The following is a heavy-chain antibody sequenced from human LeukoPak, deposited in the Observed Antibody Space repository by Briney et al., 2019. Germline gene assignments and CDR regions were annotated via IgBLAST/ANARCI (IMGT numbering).Heavy chain of an antibody. D-gene: IGHD1-26*01. Sequence: PGGSLRLSCAASGFTFSSYSMNWVRQAPGKGLEWISYISSSSRTVYYADSVRGRFTISRDNARNSLYLHMNSLSDEDTAVYFCARVTGSPIIFDFWGQGNLVTVSS. CDR3: ARVTGSPIIFDF. J-gene: IGHJ4*02. V-gene: IGHV3-48*02. CDR2: ISSSSRTV. CDR1: GFTFSSYS.